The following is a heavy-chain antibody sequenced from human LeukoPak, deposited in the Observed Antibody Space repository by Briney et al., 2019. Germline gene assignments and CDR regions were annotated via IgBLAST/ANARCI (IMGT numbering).Heavy chain of an antibody. V-gene: IGHV3-74*01. Sequence: GGSLRLSCAAPGFTFSDYWMHWVRHAPGKGPEWLSRTSKDGSDTFYADAAKGRFTASRDNAKNTVYLQVTNVSPEDTAVYYCARGGYSGSYYRFSWGQGTLVTVAS. CDR2: TSKDGSDT. D-gene: IGHD6-25*01. CDR1: GFTFSDYW. CDR3: ARGGYSGSYYRFS. J-gene: IGHJ4*02.